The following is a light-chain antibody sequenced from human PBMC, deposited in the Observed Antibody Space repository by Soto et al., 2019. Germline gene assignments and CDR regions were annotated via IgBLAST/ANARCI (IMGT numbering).Light chain of an antibody. Sequence: SYELTQPPSVSVAPGKTARITCGGNNIGSKSVHWYQQKPGQAPVLVIYYDSDRPSGIPERFSGSNSGITATLTISRVEAGDEADYYCQVWDGFGGGTKVTVL. J-gene: IGLJ2*01. V-gene: IGLV3-21*04. CDR2: YDS. CDR3: QVWDG. CDR1: NIGSKS.